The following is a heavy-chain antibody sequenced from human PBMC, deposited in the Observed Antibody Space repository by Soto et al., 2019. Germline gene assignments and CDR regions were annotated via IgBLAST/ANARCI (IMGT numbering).Heavy chain of an antibody. D-gene: IGHD2-15*01. CDR1: GGSISSSSYY. J-gene: IGHJ4*02. V-gene: IGHV4-39*01. CDR2: IYYSGTT. CDR3: ARLRGYCSGGSCYHFDC. Sequence: ETLSLTCTVSGGSISSSSYYWGWIRQTPGKGLEWIGSIYYSGTTNYNPSLKSRVSISVDTSKNQFSLRLSSVTAVDTAIYYCARLRGYCSGGSCYHFDCWGQGTLVTV.